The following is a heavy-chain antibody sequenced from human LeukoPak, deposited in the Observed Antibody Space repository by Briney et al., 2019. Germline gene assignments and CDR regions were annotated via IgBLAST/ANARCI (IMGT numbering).Heavy chain of an antibody. Sequence: PGGSLRLSCAAAGFTFSSYCMAWVRQAPGKGLEWVANIKEGGSAKYYVDSVRGRFTISRDNAKNSLYLHMNSLRDEDTAVHYCARDHNWGFDHWGQGTLVTVSS. CDR2: IKEGGSAK. CDR1: GFTFSSYC. D-gene: IGHD3-16*01. CDR3: ARDHNWGFDH. J-gene: IGHJ4*02. V-gene: IGHV3-7*01.